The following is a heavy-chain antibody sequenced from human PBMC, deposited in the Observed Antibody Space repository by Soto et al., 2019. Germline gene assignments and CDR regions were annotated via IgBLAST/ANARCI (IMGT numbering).Heavy chain of an antibody. CDR2: ISLNGRKQ. Sequence: QLQLVESGGGVVQPGGSLTLSCEASGFIFSKYSVHWVRQAPGKGLEWVSLISLNGRKQDYADSMKGRFAVSRVNSTITVLLQLNSLRVEDTAVYYCAILVADVSPSEAFDMWGQGTMVTVSS. CDR3: AILVADVSPSEAFDM. D-gene: IGHD5-12*01. J-gene: IGHJ3*02. V-gene: IGHV3-30*09. CDR1: GFIFSKYS.